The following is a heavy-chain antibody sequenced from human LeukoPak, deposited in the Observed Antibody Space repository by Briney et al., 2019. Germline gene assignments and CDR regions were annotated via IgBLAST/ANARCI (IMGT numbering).Heavy chain of an antibody. V-gene: IGHV3-74*01. Sequence: GGSLRLSCAASGFTFSSYWMHWVRQAPGKGLVWVSRINTDGSSTSYADSVKGRFTISRDNAKNTLYLQMNSLRAEDTAVYYCARVGAKKTAAGSGFDYWGQGTLVTVSS. J-gene: IGHJ4*02. CDR1: GFTFSSYW. D-gene: IGHD2-2*01. CDR2: INTDGSST. CDR3: ARVGAKKTAAGSGFDY.